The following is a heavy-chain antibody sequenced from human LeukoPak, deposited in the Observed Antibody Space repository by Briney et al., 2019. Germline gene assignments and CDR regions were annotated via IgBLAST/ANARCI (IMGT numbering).Heavy chain of an antibody. Sequence: SETLSLTCTVSGGSISSYHWSWIRQPPGKGLEWIGYIYYSGSTNYNPSLKSRVTISVDTSKNQFSLKLSSVTAADTAVYYCARAEWLLLRFDAFDIWGQGTMVTVSS. CDR1: GGSISSYH. V-gene: IGHV4-59*01. J-gene: IGHJ3*02. CDR2: IYYSGST. D-gene: IGHD3-22*01. CDR3: ARAEWLLLRFDAFDI.